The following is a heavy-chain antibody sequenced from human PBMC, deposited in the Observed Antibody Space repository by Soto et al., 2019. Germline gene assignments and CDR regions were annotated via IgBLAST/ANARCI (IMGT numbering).Heavy chain of an antibody. D-gene: IGHD3-22*01. CDR1: GGSISSYY. V-gene: IGHV4-59*08. CDR2: IYYSGST. Sequence: PSETLSLTCTVSGGSISSYYWSWIRQPPGKGLEWIGYIYYSGSTNYNPSLKSRVTISVDTSKNQFSLKLSSVTAADTAVYYCAGGHYDSSGYHNFDYCGQGTLVTVSS. CDR3: AGGHYDSSGYHNFDY. J-gene: IGHJ4*02.